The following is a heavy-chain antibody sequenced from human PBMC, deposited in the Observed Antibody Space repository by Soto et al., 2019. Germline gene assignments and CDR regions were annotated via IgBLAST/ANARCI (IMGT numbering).Heavy chain of an antibody. CDR3: AIDLITFGGVVVPPTGAFDI. CDR1: GFTFSSYA. Sequence: GGSLRLSCAASGFTFSSYAMSWVRQAPGKGLEWVSAISGSGGSTYYADSVKGRFTISRDNSKNTLYLQMNSLRAEDTAVYYCAIDLITFGGVVVPPTGAFDIWGQGTMVTVSS. J-gene: IGHJ3*02. V-gene: IGHV3-23*01. D-gene: IGHD3-16*02. CDR2: ISGSGGST.